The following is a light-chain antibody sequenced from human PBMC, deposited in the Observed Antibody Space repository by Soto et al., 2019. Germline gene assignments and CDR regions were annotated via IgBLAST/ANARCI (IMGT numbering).Light chain of an antibody. Sequence: DVPMTQSPSSLSASVGDRITLTCRASQTIHSYLHWYQFKPGKAPQLLIQSASSLHSGVPSRFSGSGSGTHFPLIISSLQPEDSATYYCQQTFSTPWTFGQGTKVEIK. CDR3: QQTFSTPWT. CDR2: SAS. J-gene: IGKJ1*01. V-gene: IGKV1-39*01. CDR1: QTIHSY.